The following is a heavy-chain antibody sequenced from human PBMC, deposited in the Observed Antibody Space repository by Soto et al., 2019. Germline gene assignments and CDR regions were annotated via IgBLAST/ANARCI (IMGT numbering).Heavy chain of an antibody. Sequence: PSQTLSLTCAISGDRISSNSAAWNWIRQSPSRGLEWLGRTYYRSKWYNDYAVSVKSRITINPDTSKNQFSLQLNSVTPEDTAVYYCSRDEGGSCPYYYYYGMDVWGQGTTVTVSS. CDR1: GDRISSNSAA. D-gene: IGHD2-15*01. V-gene: IGHV6-1*01. CDR3: SRDEGGSCPYYYYYGMDV. CDR2: TYYRSKWYN. J-gene: IGHJ6*02.